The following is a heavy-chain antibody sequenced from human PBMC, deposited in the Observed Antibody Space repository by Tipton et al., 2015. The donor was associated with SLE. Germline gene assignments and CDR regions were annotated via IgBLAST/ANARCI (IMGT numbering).Heavy chain of an antibody. D-gene: IGHD1-26*01. V-gene: IGHV3-7*01. CDR2: IVQDRSDK. Sequence: SLRLSCLASGFTFRSYGMPWVRQAPGYALGWSGLIVQDRSDKTYVDCVTGRFTISRDNAKSSLFLQMNSLRAEDTAVYYCAREGGGCPSHPCAAWGLAFRSYGMHWG. CDR1: GFTFRSYG. J-gene: IGHJ1*01. CDR3: AREGGGCPSHPCAAWGLAFRSYGMH.